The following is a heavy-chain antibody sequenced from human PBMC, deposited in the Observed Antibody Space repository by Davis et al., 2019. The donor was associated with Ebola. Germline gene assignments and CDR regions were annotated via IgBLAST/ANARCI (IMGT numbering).Heavy chain of an antibody. J-gene: IGHJ6*02. Sequence: ASVKVSCKASGYTFTSYDINWVRQATGQGLEWMGWMNPNSGGTNYAQKFQGRVTMTRDTSISTAYMELSRLRSDDTAVYYCASITAMAYYYGMDVWGQGTTVTVSS. CDR3: ASITAMAYYYGMDV. D-gene: IGHD5-18*01. CDR1: GYTFTSYD. V-gene: IGHV1-2*02. CDR2: MNPNSGGT.